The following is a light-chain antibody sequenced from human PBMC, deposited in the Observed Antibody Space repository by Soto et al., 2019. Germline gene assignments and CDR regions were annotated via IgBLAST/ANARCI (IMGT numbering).Light chain of an antibody. J-gene: IGKJ4*01. CDR1: QSVNIN. CDR3: QQYKDWPPLT. Sequence: EIVMTQSPVTLSASPGERVTLSCRASQSVNINLAWYQQRHGQAPRVLIYGASNRASGLPDKFSGSGSGTGLTLTIRSLEPDDFALYFCQQYKDWPPLTFGGGTRVEIK. V-gene: IGKV3D-15*01. CDR2: GAS.